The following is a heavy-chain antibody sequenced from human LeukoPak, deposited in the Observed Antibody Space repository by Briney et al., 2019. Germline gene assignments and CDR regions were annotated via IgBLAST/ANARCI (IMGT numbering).Heavy chain of an antibody. J-gene: IGHJ4*02. Sequence: GGSLRLSCAASGFTFSSYWKSWVRQAPGKGLEWVANIKQDGSEKYYVDSVKGRFTISRDNAKNSLYLQMNSLRAEDTAVYYCARKKAGSYFDYWGQGTLVTVSS. CDR1: GFTFSSYW. CDR2: IKQDGSEK. V-gene: IGHV3-7*01. CDR3: ARKKAGSYFDY. D-gene: IGHD6-13*01.